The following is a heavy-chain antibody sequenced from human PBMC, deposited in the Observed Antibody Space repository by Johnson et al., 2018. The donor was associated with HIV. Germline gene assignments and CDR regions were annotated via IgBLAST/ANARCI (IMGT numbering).Heavy chain of an antibody. CDR2: IGTTDDT. V-gene: IGHV3-13*01. D-gene: IGHD1-26*01. CDR1: GFIFSRYD. CDR3: VRRVGVANFDT. Sequence: VQLVESGGGLVQPGGSLRLSCAASGFIFSRYDMHWVRQVTGKGLEWVSAIGTTDDTYYADSVKGRFTITRDNSKNTLYLQMNSLRTEDTALYYCVRRVGVANFDTWGRGTAVIVPS. J-gene: IGHJ3*02.